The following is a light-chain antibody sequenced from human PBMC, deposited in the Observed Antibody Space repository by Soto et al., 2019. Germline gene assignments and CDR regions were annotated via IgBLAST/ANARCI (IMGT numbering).Light chain of an antibody. V-gene: IGKV4-1*01. CDR3: QQYYSTPS. CDR2: WAS. CDR1: QSVLYSSNNKNY. Sequence: DIVMTQSPDSLAVSLGERATINCKSSQSVLYSSNNKNYLAWYQQKPGQPPKLLIYWASTRESGVPDRFSGSGSRTDFTLTISSLQAEDVAVYYCQQYYSTPSFGGGTKVDIK. J-gene: IGKJ4*01.